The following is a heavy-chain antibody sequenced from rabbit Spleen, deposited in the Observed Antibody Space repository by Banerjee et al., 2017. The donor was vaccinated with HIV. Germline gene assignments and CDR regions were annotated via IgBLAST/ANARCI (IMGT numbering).Heavy chain of an antibody. D-gene: IGHD1-1*01. J-gene: IGHJ2*01. CDR2: IGAGSSGST. V-gene: IGHV1S40*01. Sequence: QSLEESGGGLVQPGGSLTLSCKASGFDFSSDYDMCWVRQAPGKGLEWIACIGAGSSGSTYYASWAKGRFTISKTSSTTVTLQMTSLTAADTATYFCARNYVNAFDPWGPGTLVTVS. CDR3: ARNYVNAFDP. CDR1: GFDFSSDYD.